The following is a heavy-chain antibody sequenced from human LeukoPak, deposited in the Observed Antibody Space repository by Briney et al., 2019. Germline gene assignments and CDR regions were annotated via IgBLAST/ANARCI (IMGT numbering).Heavy chain of an antibody. D-gene: IGHD6-13*01. CDR3: ALGVAAAGKRYYYYYMDV. V-gene: IGHV4-4*07. CDR2: IYTSGST. J-gene: IGHJ6*03. Sequence: SETLSLTCTVSGGSISSYYWSWIRQPAGKGLEWIGRIYTSGSTNYNPSLKSRVTMSVDTSKNQFSLKLSSVTAADTAVYYCALGVAAAGKRYYYYYMDVWGKGTTVTVSS. CDR1: GGSISSYY.